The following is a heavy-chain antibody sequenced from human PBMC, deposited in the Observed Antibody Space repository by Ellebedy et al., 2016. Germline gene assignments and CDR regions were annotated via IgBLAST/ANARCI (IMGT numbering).Heavy chain of an antibody. D-gene: IGHD3-16*01. J-gene: IGHJ3*02. V-gene: IGHV4-59*02. CDR2: VFHTGTT. Sequence: SETLSLTCNVSGGSVSSDYWNWIRRPPGKGLEWIGYVFHTGTTNYNPSLKSRVTMSVDTSKSQFSLRLTSVTAADTAVYYCARWAGGSVEAFDIWGQGTMITVSS. CDR1: GGSVSSDY. CDR3: ARWAGGSVEAFDI.